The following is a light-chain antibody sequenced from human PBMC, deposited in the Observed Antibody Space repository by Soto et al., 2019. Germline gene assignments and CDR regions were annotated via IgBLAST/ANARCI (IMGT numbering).Light chain of an antibody. CDR1: QTISSKY. CDR3: QQYGSWT. V-gene: IGKV3-20*01. CDR2: GTS. Sequence: EIVLTQSPGTLSVSPGERATLSCRASQTISSKYLAWYQQKPGQAPSLLIYGTSSRATGIPDRFSGSGSGTDFTLTIIRLEPEDSAIYYCQQYGSWTFGQGTKGEIK. J-gene: IGKJ1*01.